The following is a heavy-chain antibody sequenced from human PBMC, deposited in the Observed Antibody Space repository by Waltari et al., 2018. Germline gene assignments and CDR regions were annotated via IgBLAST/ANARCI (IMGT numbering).Heavy chain of an antibody. CDR1: GFTVSTNY. D-gene: IGHD7-27*01. CDR2: IYSGGNT. J-gene: IGHJ4*02. V-gene: IGHV3-53*01. CDR3: ARGPGEFLPIDF. Sequence: EVQLVESGGGLFPPGGSLRLSCAASGFTVSTNYMSWVRQAPGKGLDWVSVIYSGGNTYSADSVKGRFTISRDNSKNTLYLQMNSLRAEDTAVYYCARGPGEFLPIDFWGQGTLVTVSS.